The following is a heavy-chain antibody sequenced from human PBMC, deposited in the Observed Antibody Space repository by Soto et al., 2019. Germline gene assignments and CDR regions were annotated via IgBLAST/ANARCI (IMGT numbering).Heavy chain of an antibody. CDR1: GGTFSSYA. D-gene: IGHD3-10*01. CDR3: ARDALRVYYGSGCYCIS. J-gene: IGHJ5*02. Sequence: QVQLVQSGAEVKKPGSSVKVSCKASGGTFSSYAISWVRQAPGQGLEWMGGIIPIFGTANYAQKFQGRVTITADDSTSTAYMELSSLTSEDTAVYYCARDALRVYYGSGCYCISWGQGSLVTVSS. V-gene: IGHV1-69*01. CDR2: IIPIFGTA.